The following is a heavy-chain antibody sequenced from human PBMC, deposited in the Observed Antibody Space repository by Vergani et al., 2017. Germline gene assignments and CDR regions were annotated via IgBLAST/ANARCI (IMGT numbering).Heavy chain of an antibody. CDR3: ASGRWELLRRGNWFDP. V-gene: IGHV1-58*02. D-gene: IGHD1-26*01. CDR1: GFTFTSSA. J-gene: IGHJ5*02. CDR2: IVVGSGNT. Sequence: QMQLVQSGPEVKKPGTSVKVSCKASGFTFTSSAMQWVRQARGQRLEWIGWIVVGSGNTNYAQKFQERVPITRDMSTSTVYMELSSPRSEDTAVYYCASGRWELLRRGNWFDPWGQGTLVTVSS.